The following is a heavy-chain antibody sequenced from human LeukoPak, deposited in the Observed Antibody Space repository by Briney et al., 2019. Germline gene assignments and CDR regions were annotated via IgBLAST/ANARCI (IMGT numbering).Heavy chain of an antibody. CDR2: ISGSGGST. V-gene: IGHV3-23*01. CDR1: GFTFSSYA. J-gene: IGHJ6*03. Sequence: GGSLRLSCAASGFTFSSYAMSWVRQAPGKGLEWVSAISGSGGSTYYADSVKGRFTISRGNSKNTLYLQMNSLRAEDTAVYYCAKSTDSGSYLGRYYYYYMDVWGKGTTVTVSS. D-gene: IGHD1-26*01. CDR3: AKSTDSGSYLGRYYYYYMDV.